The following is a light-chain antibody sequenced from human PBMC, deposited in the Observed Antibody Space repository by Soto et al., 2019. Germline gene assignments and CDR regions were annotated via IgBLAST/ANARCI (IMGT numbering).Light chain of an antibody. V-gene: IGKV3-20*01. CDR3: QQYGSSPVT. CDR2: GAS. J-gene: IGKJ1*01. Sequence: IVLAQSPATLSVSPGERATLSCRSSQSVSNNYLAWYQQKPGQAPRLLIYGASSRATGIPDRFSGSGSGTDFTLTISRLEPEDFAVYYCQQYGSSPVTFGQGTKVDI. CDR1: QSVSNNY.